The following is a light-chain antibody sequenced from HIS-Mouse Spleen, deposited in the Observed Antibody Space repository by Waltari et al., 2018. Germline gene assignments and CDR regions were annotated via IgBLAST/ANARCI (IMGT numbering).Light chain of an antibody. CDR3: CSYAGSSTWV. CDR2: EGS. V-gene: IGLV2-23*01. Sequence: QSALTQPASVSGSPGQSITISCTGTSSDVGSYYLSSWYQQHPCKAPKLMIYEGSKRPSGVSNRFSGSKSGNTASLTISGLQAEDEADYYCCSYAGSSTWVFGGGTKLTVL. CDR1: SSDVGSYYL. J-gene: IGLJ3*02.